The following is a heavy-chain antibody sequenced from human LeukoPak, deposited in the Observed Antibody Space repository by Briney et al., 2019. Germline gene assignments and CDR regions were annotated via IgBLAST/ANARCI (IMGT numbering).Heavy chain of an antibody. CDR1: GGSISSDSYY. V-gene: IGHV4-61*02. J-gene: IGHJ4*02. D-gene: IGHD6-6*01. CDR2: IYTSGST. Sequence: PSETLSLTCTVSGGSISSDSYYWTWIRQPAGKGLEWIGRIYTSGSTNYNTSLKSRVTISIDTSKNQFSLQLSSVTAADTAVYYCARRHVEYSSSSDPYYFDYWGQGTLVTVSS. CDR3: ARRHVEYSSSSDPYYFDY.